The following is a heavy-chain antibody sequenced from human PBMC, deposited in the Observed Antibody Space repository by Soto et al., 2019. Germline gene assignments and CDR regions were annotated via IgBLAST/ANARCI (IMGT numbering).Heavy chain of an antibody. CDR1: GYTFTSYG. CDR2: ISAYNGNT. D-gene: IGHD2-2*02. V-gene: IGHV1-18*04. Sequence: ASVKVSCKASGYTFTSYGISWVRQAPGQGLEWMGWISAYNGNTNYAQKLQGRVTMTTDTSTSTAYMELRSLRSDDTAMYYCARDIVVVPAAIAGPPPHYYYGMDVWGQGTTVTVSS. CDR3: ARDIVVVPAAIAGPPPHYYYGMDV. J-gene: IGHJ6*02.